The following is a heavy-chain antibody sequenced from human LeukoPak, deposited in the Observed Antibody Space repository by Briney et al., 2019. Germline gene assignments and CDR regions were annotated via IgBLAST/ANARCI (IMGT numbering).Heavy chain of an antibody. CDR2: MNRDGSEK. V-gene: IGHV3-7*01. D-gene: IGHD1-1*01. J-gene: IGHJ4*02. CDR3: ARSTAGLDY. Sequence: GGSLRLSCAASGFTFSNYWMSWVRQAPGKGLEWVANMNRDGSEKSYVDSMKGRFTISRDNAKNSLYLQMNSLRVEDTAVYYCARSTAGLDYWGQGTLVTVSS. CDR1: GFTFSNYW.